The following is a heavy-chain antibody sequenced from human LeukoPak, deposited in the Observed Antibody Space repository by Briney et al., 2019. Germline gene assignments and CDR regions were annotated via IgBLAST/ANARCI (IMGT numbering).Heavy chain of an antibody. CDR3: ARAGTKNYYDSSGYFDY. CDR2: IYYSGST. CDR1: GGSISSYY. D-gene: IGHD3-22*01. J-gene: IGHJ4*02. Sequence: SETLSLTCTVTGGSISSYYWRWIRQPPGKGLEWIGYIYYSGSTYYNPSLKRRVTTPVDTSKNQFSLKLSSVTAADTAVYYCARAGTKNYYDSSGYFDYWGQGTLVTVSS. V-gene: IGHV4-59*06.